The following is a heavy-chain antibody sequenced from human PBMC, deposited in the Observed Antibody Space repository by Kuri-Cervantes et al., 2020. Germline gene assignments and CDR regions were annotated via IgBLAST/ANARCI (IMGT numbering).Heavy chain of an antibody. Sequence: SETLSLTCTVSGGSISSGSYYWSWIRQPAGKGLEWIGRIYTSGSTNYNPALKSRVTISVDTSKNQFSLKLSSVTAADTAVYYCARHDVHTAMVPNWFDPWGQGTLVPSPQ. V-gene: IGHV4-61*02. CDR1: GGSISSGSYY. CDR2: IYTSGST. J-gene: IGHJ5*02. CDR3: ARHDVHTAMVPNWFDP. D-gene: IGHD5-18*01.